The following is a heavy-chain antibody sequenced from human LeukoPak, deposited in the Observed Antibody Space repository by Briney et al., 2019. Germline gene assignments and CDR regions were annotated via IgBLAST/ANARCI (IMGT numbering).Heavy chain of an antibody. Sequence: SETLSLTCAVYGGSFSGYYWSWIRQPPGKGLEWIGEINHSGSTNYNPSLKSRVTISVDTSKNQFSLKLSSVTAADTAVYYCARGQGVTAAQFDYWGQGTLVTVSS. V-gene: IGHV4-34*01. CDR3: ARGQGVTAAQFDY. D-gene: IGHD6-13*01. CDR2: INHSGST. J-gene: IGHJ4*02. CDR1: GGSFSGYY.